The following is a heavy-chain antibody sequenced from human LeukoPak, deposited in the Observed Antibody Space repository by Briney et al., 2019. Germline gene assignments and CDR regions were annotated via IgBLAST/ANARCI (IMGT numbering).Heavy chain of an antibody. Sequence: SETLSLTCSGSGGSISSYYWSWIRQPPGKGLEWIGYIYSSGSTNYNPSLKSRVTISLDTSKNQFSLKLSPVTAADTAVYYCARSGTYYWNFDYWGQGTLVTVSS. CDR2: IYSSGST. D-gene: IGHD3-10*01. CDR1: GGSISSYY. J-gene: IGHJ4*02. V-gene: IGHV4-59*01. CDR3: ARSGTYYWNFDY.